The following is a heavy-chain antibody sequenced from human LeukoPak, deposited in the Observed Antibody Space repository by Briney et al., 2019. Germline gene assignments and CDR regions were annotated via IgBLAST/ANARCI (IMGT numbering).Heavy chain of an antibody. CDR2: VGSGGTR. CDR1: GFKFNTYT. D-gene: IGHD1-26*01. V-gene: IGHV3-23*01. Sequence: GGSLRLSCAASGFKFNTYTMSWVRQAQGKGLEWISAVGSGGTRYYADSVKGRFTISGDNSENTVSLQMDSLRADDTAMYYCAKMRGMPREAYHFDRWGQGTLVAVSS. J-gene: IGHJ4*02. CDR3: AKMRGMPREAYHFDR.